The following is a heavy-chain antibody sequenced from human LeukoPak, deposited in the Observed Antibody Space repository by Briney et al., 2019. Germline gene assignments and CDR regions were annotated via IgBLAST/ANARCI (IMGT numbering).Heavy chain of an antibody. Sequence: ASVKVSCKASGGTFSSYAISWVRQAPGQGLEWMGWINPNSGGTNYAQKFQGWVTMTRDTSISTAYMELSRLRSDDTAVYYCARDIRGPTDSSYGMDVWGQGTTVTVSS. CDR1: GGTFSSYA. J-gene: IGHJ6*02. V-gene: IGHV1-2*04. CDR2: INPNSGGT. CDR3: ARDIRGPTDSSYGMDV. D-gene: IGHD1-14*01.